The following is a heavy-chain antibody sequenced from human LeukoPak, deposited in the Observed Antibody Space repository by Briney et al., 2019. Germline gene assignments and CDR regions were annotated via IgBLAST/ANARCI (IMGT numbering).Heavy chain of an antibody. CDR2: ISGSGGST. CDR1: GFTFSSYA. CDR3: AKGRGYCSSTSCYHYYYYMDV. V-gene: IGHV3-23*01. D-gene: IGHD2-2*01. J-gene: IGHJ6*03. Sequence: GGSLRLSCAASGFTFSSYAMSWVRQAPGKGLEWVSAISGSGGSTYYADSVKGRFTISRDNSKNTLYLQMNSLRAEDTAVYYCAKGRGYCSSTSCYHYYYYMDVWGKGTTVTVSS.